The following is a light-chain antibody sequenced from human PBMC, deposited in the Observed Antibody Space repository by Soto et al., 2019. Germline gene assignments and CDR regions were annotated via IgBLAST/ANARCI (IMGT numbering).Light chain of an antibody. Sequence: LSQSPATLSLYPGERATLSCRASQSVSSYLAWYQQKPGQAPRLLIYDASNRATGIPARFSGSGSGTDFTLTISSLEPEDFAVYYCQQRGNWPITFGQGTRLEVK. CDR2: DAS. V-gene: IGKV3-11*01. CDR3: QQRGNWPIT. CDR1: QSVSSY. J-gene: IGKJ5*01.